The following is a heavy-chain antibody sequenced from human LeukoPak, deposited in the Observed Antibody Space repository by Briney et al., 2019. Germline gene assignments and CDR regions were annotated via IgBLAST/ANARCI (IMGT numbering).Heavy chain of an antibody. CDR1: GITLSNYA. Sequence: PGGSLRLSCAASGITLSNYAMTWVRQAPGKGLDWVSTVSGTGGDTYYADSVKGRFTISRDNSKNALYLQMNSLRAEDTAVYYCAKPYSYGSGSYYSHFDYWGQGTLVTVSS. J-gene: IGHJ4*02. V-gene: IGHV3-23*01. CDR3: AKPYSYGSGSYYSHFDY. D-gene: IGHD3-10*01. CDR2: VSGTGGDT.